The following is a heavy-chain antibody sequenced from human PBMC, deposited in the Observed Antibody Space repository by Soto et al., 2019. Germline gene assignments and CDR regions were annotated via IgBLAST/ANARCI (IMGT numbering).Heavy chain of an antibody. CDR3: AALLGHAFDI. CDR1: GFTFDDYA. Sequence: GGSLRLSCAASGFTFDDYAMHWVRQAPGKGLEWVSGISWNSGSIGYADSVKGRFTISRDNAKNSLYLQMNSLRAEDTALYYCAALLGHAFDIWGQGTMVTVSS. V-gene: IGHV3-9*01. D-gene: IGHD2-15*01. CDR2: ISWNSGSI. J-gene: IGHJ3*02.